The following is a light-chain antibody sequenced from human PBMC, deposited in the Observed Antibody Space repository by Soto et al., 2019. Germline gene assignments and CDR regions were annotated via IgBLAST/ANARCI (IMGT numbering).Light chain of an antibody. V-gene: IGKV3-20*01. CDR2: GAS. CDR1: QSITSNN. J-gene: IGKJ2*01. CDR3: QQYHSIPFT. Sequence: EIVLTQSPGTLSLSPGERATLSCRASQSITSNNLAWYQQKPGQAPRLLIHGASRRATGIPDRISGSGSGTEFTLSISRLEPGDLAVYFCQQYHSIPFTFGQGTKLDIK.